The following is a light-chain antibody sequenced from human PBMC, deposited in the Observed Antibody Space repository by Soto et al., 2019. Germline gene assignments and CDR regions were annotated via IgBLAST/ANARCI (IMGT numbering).Light chain of an antibody. CDR3: PQYDRAPPIT. Sequence: IVLTQSPGTLSLSPGERATLSCRASQSVSRGYLAWYQQKPGQAPRLLIYGTSSRATGIPDRFSASGSGTDFTLTISRLETEDFALYYGPQYDRAPPITFGQGTRLEI. CDR1: QSVSRGY. CDR2: GTS. J-gene: IGKJ5*01. V-gene: IGKV3-20*01.